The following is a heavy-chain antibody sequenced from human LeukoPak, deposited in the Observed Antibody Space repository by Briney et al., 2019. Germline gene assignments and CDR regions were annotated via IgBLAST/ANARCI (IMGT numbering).Heavy chain of an antibody. CDR3: AKEVTGSSSWYNWFDP. Sequence: GGSLRLSCAASGFTFDDYAMHWVRQAPGKGLEWVSSISWNSGSIGYADSVKGRFTFSRDNAKNSLYLQMNSLRTEDTALYYCAKEVTGSSSWYNWFDPWGQGTLVTVSS. J-gene: IGHJ5*01. V-gene: IGHV3-9*01. CDR1: GFTFDDYA. CDR2: ISWNSGSI. D-gene: IGHD6-13*01.